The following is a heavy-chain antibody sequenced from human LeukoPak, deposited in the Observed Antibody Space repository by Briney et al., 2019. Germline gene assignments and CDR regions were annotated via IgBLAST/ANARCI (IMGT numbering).Heavy chain of an antibody. CDR3: ARDHLSVFDI. J-gene: IGHJ3*02. CDR1: GGSFSGYS. V-gene: IGHV4-30-2*01. CDR2: IYHSGST. Sequence: SETLSLTCAVYGGSFSGYSWSWIRQPPGKGLEWIGYIYHSGSTYYNPFLKSRVTISVDRSKNQFSLKLSSVTAADTAVYYCARDHLSVFDIWGQGTIVTVSS. D-gene: IGHD2/OR15-2a*01.